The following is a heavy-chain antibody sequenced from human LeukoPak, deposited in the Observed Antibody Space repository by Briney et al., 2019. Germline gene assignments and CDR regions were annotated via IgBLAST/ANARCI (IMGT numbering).Heavy chain of an antibody. CDR3: ASAPRRGSIGGLDY. D-gene: IGHD3-10*01. J-gene: IGHJ4*02. CDR2: IYYSGST. V-gene: IGHV4-39*01. Sequence: SEILSLTCTVSGDSISSSSYYWGWIRQPPGKGLEWIGSIYYSGSTYYSPSLKSRLTISVDTSKNQYSLRLTSVTAADTAVYYCASAPRRGSIGGLDYWGQGILVTVSS. CDR1: GDSISSSSYY.